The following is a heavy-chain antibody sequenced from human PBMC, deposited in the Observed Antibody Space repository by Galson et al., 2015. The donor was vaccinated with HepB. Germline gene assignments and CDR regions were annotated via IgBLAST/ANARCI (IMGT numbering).Heavy chain of an antibody. V-gene: IGHV4-34*01. CDR1: GGSFSGYY. Sequence: SETLSLTCAVYGGSFSGYYWIWIRQSPGKGLEWIGEINHSGSTHYNPSLKSRVTMSVDTSKNQFSLKLRSVTAADTAMYFCARGHSIRGFLEWLPLYYMDVWGKGTTVIVSS. CDR3: ARGHSIRGFLEWLPLYYMDV. CDR2: INHSGST. D-gene: IGHD3-3*01. J-gene: IGHJ6*03.